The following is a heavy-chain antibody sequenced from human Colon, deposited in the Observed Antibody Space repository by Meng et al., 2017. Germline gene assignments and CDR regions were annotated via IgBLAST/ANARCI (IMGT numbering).Heavy chain of an antibody. CDR3: ARDHMGSLDY. Sequence: QVQLQESDPGLVRPSETLSLICTVSGGSVSRSGYQWGWIRQPPGXGLEWIGYASTNYNPSLKSRVTISLDTSRNQFSLSLSSVTAADTAVYYCARDHMGSLDYWGQGILVTVSS. D-gene: IGHD1-26*01. V-gene: IGHV4-61*08. J-gene: IGHJ4*02. CDR1: GGSVSRSGYQ. CDR2: AST.